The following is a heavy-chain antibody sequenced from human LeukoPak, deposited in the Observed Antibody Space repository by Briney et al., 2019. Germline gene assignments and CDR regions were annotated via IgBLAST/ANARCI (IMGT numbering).Heavy chain of an antibody. CDR2: INHSGST. Sequence: TSETLSLTCAAYGGSFSGYYWSWIRQPPGKGLEWIGEINHSGSTNYNPSLKSRVTISVDTSKNQFSLKLSSVTAADTAVYYCARVVVPALYGMDVWGQGTTVTVSS. CDR3: ARVVVPALYGMDV. V-gene: IGHV4-34*01. D-gene: IGHD2-2*01. J-gene: IGHJ6*02. CDR1: GGSFSGYY.